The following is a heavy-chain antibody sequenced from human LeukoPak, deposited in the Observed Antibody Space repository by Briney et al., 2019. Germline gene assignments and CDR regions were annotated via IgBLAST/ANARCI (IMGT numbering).Heavy chain of an antibody. CDR2: ISSSSSTI. CDR3: ARGSGWYDY. J-gene: IGHJ4*02. V-gene: IGHV3-48*01. D-gene: IGHD6-19*01. Sequence: GGSLRLSCAASGFTFSSYSMNWVREAPGKGLEWVSYISSSSSTIYYADSVKGRFTISRDNAKNSLYLQMNSLRAEDTAVYYCARGSGWYDYWGQGTLVTVSS. CDR1: GFTFSSYS.